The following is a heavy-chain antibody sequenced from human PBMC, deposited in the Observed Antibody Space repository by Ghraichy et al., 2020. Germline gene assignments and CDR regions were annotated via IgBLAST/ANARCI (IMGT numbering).Heavy chain of an antibody. CDR1: GGTFSNFV. CDR3: ARVVSYYGSGTYYRGIWDY. CDR2: IIPIFGRT. V-gene: IGHV1-69*13. J-gene: IGHJ4*02. D-gene: IGHD3-10*01. Sequence: SVKVSCKASGGTFSNFVISWVRQAPGQGLEWMGGIIPIFGRTNYAQKFQGRVTITADESTSTAYMELSSLRSEDTAVYYCARVVSYYGSGTYYRGIWDYWGQGTLVTVSS.